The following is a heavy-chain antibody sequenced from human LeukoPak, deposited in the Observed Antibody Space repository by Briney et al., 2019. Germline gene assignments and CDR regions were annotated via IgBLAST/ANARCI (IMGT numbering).Heavy chain of an antibody. CDR3: ARGGGDYDSSGYFDY. V-gene: IGHV3-48*01. Sequence: GGSLRLSCAASGFTFGDHIMNWVRQLPGKRLEWVAYVSGSGSTVYYADSVKGRFTVSRDNSKNTLYLQMNSLRAEDKAVYYCARGGGDYDSSGYFDYWGQGTLVTVSS. D-gene: IGHD3-22*01. CDR1: GFTFGDHI. J-gene: IGHJ4*02. CDR2: VSGSGSTV.